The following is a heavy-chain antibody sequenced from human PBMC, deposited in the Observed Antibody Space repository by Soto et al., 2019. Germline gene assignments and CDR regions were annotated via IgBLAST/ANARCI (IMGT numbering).Heavy chain of an antibody. D-gene: IGHD2-2*02. Sequence: PSETLSLTCTVSGGSISSYYWSWTRQPPGKGLEWIGYIYYSGSTNYNPSLKSRVTISVDTSKNQFSLKLSSVTAADTAVYYCARDRAPYCSSTSCYRALYGMDVWGQGTTVTVSS. CDR1: GGSISSYY. CDR2: IYYSGST. J-gene: IGHJ6*02. V-gene: IGHV4-59*01. CDR3: ARDRAPYCSSTSCYRALYGMDV.